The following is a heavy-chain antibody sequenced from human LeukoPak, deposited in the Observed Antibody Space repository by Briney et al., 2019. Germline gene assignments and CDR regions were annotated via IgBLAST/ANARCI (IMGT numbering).Heavy chain of an antibody. CDR1: GFTFTRYG. D-gene: IGHD5-12*01. CDR3: AREASDLVATIPYFDY. CDR2: ISAYNGNT. Sequence: ASVKVSCKASGFTFTRYGISWVRQAPGQGLEWMGWISAYNGNTNYAQKLQGRVTMTTDTSTSTAYMELRSLRSDDTAVYYCAREASDLVATIPYFDYWGQGTLVIVSS. J-gene: IGHJ4*02. V-gene: IGHV1-18*01.